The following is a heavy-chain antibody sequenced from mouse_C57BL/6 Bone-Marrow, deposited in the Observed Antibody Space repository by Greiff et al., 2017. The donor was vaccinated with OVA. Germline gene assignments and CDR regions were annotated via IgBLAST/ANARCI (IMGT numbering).Heavy chain of an antibody. CDR1: GYTFTDYY. J-gene: IGHJ2*01. CDR2: IYPGSGNT. Sequence: QVQLKESGAELVRPGASVKLSCKASGYTFTDYYINWVKQRPGQGLEWIARIYPGSGNTYYNEKFKGKATLTAEKSSSTAYMQLSSLTSEDSAVYFCAREDFDYFDYWGQGTTLTVSS. V-gene: IGHV1-76*01. CDR3: AREDFDYFDY.